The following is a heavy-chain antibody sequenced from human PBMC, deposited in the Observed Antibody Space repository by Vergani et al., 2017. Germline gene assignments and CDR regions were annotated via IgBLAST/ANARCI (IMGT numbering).Heavy chain of an antibody. CDR2: ISWNSGSI. CDR3: ARGNYYDILSPYLFDY. Sequence: EVQLVESGGGLVQPGRSLRLSCAASGFTFDDYAMHWVRQAPGKGLEWVSGISWNSGSIGYADSVRGRFTISRDNAKNSLYLQMNSLRAEDTAVYYCARGNYYDILSPYLFDYWGQGTLVTVSS. V-gene: IGHV3-9*01. CDR1: GFTFDDYA. J-gene: IGHJ4*02. D-gene: IGHD3-22*01.